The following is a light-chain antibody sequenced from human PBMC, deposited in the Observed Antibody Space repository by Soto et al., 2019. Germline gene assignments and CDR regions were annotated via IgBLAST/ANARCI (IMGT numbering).Light chain of an antibody. CDR3: QQYGTSPIT. CDR2: DAS. CDR1: QIVSNNY. V-gene: IGKV3D-20*01. J-gene: IGKJ5*01. Sequence: IVLTQSPGTLSLSSGERATLSCRVSQIVSNNYLAWYQQKPGLAPRLLIYDASSRATGIPDRFSGSGSGTDFTLTISRLEPEDFAVYYCQQYGTSPITFGQGTRLEI.